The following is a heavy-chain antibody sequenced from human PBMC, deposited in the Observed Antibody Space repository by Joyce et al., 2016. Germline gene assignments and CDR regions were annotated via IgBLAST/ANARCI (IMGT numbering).Heavy chain of an antibody. CDR2: IYHSEST. V-gene: IGHV4-30-2*01. J-gene: IGHJ6*02. CDR3: ARAYGSGSYSYYYGMDV. CDR1: GGSVSSGGYS. Sequence: QMQLQESGPGLVKPSQTLSLTCAVSGGSVSSGGYSWTWIRQPPGKGLEWIGHIYHSESTYYNPSLQSRVTMSVDRSKNQFSLKVRSVTAADTAVYYCARAYGSGSYSYYYGMDVWGQGTTVTVSS. D-gene: IGHD3-10*01.